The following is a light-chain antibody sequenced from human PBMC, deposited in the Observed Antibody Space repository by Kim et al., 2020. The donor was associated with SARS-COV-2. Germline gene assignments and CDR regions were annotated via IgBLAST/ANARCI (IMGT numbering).Light chain of an antibody. Sequence: ASVGDRVTITCLANQRISSYLNWYQQKPGKAPKLLIYSASNLQSGVPSRFSGGGSGTDFTLTIRSLQPEDFAIYFCQQSYSIPLTFGGGTKVDIK. CDR3: QQSYSIPLT. J-gene: IGKJ4*01. CDR1: QRISSY. V-gene: IGKV1-39*01. CDR2: SAS.